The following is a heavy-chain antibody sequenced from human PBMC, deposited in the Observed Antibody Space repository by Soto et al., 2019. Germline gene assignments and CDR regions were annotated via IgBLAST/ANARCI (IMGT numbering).Heavy chain of an antibody. Sequence: ETLSLTCSVSGVSVSGGTYCWSWVRQPPGKGLEWIGYAFYTGSTKYNPPLNRRVTISVDTSRNQFSLNLRSVTAADTAVYYCARGAPPWWVGAKTFDYWGQGALVTVSS. D-gene: IGHD1-26*01. V-gene: IGHV4-61*01. CDR2: AFYTGST. CDR1: GVSVSGGTYC. J-gene: IGHJ4*02. CDR3: ARGAPPWWVGAKTFDY.